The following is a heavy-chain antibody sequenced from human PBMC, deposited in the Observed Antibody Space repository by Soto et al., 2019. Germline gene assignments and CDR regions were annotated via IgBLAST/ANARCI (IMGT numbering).Heavy chain of an antibody. J-gene: IGHJ6*02. D-gene: IGHD3-22*01. CDR3: ARDLGLRSYDSSGYYHLDV. CDR2: IYYSGST. CDR1: GGSISSGGYY. Sequence: QVQLQESGPGLVKPSQTLSLTCTVSGGSISSGGYYWSWIRQHPGKGLEWIGYIYYSGSTYYNPSLKSRVTISVDTSKNQFSLKLSSVTAADTAVYYCARDLGLRSYDSSGYYHLDVWGQGTTFTVSS. V-gene: IGHV4-31*03.